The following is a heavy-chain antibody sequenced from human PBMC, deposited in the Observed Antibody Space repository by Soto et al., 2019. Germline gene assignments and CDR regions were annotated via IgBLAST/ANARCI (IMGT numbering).Heavy chain of an antibody. J-gene: IGHJ4*01. CDR3: ASLGYCSGADCHGTR. Sequence: SETLSLTCAVSGGSVSSNNWWSWVRQPPGQGLEWIGEIYQTGSTNYNPSLKSRLTISVDKFKNQFSLKLSSVTAADTAVYFCASLGYCSGADCHGTRWGQGILVTVSS. V-gene: IGHV4-4*02. CDR1: GGSVSSNNW. CDR2: IYQTGST. D-gene: IGHD2-8*02.